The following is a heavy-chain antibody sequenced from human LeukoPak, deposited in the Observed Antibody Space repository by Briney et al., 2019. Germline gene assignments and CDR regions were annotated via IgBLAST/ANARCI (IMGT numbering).Heavy chain of an antibody. Sequence: SETLSLTWTVPGGSISSSSYYWDWIRHPPGKGVEWIGSISYSGTTYYNPSLKSRVTISVDTSKNQFSLKLNSVPAADTAVYYCARRRYYYGSGSYRPLDYWGQGTLVTVSS. CDR1: GGSISSSSYY. CDR3: ARRRYYYGSGSYRPLDY. J-gene: IGHJ4*02. D-gene: IGHD3-10*01. V-gene: IGHV4-39*01. CDR2: ISYSGTT.